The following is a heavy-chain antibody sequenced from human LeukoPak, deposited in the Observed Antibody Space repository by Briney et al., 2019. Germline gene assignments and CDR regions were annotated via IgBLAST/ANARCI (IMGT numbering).Heavy chain of an antibody. CDR2: FHPEDGET. D-gene: IGHD2-2*01. J-gene: IGHJ4*02. V-gene: IGHV1-24*01. CDR3: TAGKIYCSTTSCSDDY. CDR1: GDTLTALS. Sequence: ASVKVSCMVSGDTLTALSMHWVRQAPGKGLEWMGGFHPEDGETIYAQKFQGRVTMTEDTSTDTAYMELSSLRSDDTAVYYCTAGKIYCSTTSCSDDYWGQGTLVTVSS.